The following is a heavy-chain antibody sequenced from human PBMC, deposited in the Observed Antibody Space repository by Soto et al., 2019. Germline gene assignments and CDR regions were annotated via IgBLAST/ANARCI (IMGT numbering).Heavy chain of an antibody. CDR2: IYYSGST. D-gene: IGHD2-15*01. J-gene: IGHJ5*02. V-gene: IGHV4-61*01. CDR3: ARGGVRYCSGGSCYYHWFDP. Sequence: SETLSLTCTVSGGSVSSGSYYWSWIRQPPGKGLEWIGYIYYSGSTNYNPSLKSRVTISVDTSKNQFSLKLSSVTAADTAVYYCARGGVRYCSGGSCYYHWFDPWGQGTLVTVSS. CDR1: GGSVSSGSYY.